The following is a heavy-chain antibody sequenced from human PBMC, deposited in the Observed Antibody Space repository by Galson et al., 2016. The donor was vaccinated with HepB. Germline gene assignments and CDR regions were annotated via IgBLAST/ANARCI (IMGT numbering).Heavy chain of an antibody. Sequence: SLRLSCAASGFTFSTSWMNWVRQAPGKRLECVANINQDGRKMYYADSVKGRFTISRDNAKKSLYLQMNSLRVEDTTVYYCADMGATDDYWGQGTLVTVSS. CDR1: GFTFSTSW. V-gene: IGHV3-7*01. J-gene: IGHJ4*02. D-gene: IGHD1-26*01. CDR2: INQDGRKM. CDR3: ADMGATDDY.